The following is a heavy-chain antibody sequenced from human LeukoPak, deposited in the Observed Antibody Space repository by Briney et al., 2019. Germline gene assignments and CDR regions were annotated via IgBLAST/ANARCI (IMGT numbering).Heavy chain of an antibody. Sequence: VASVKVSCKASGGTFSSYAISWVRQAPGQGLEWMGGIIPIFGTANYAQKFQGRVTITADESTSTAYMELSSLRSEDTAVYYCATSSRGYFDWLLSPYYFDYWGQGTLVTVSS. CDR1: GGTFSSYA. D-gene: IGHD3-9*01. J-gene: IGHJ4*02. CDR2: IIPIFGTA. V-gene: IGHV1-69*13. CDR3: ATSSRGYFDWLLSPYYFDY.